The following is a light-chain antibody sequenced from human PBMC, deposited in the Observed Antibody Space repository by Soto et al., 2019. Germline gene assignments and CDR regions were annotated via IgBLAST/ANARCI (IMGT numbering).Light chain of an antibody. Sequence: DIQMTQSPSTLSASVGGGVTITCRASQNISVWLAWYQQRPGKAPKFLMYDASSLETGVPSRFSGSGSGTEFTLTIRSLQPDDSATYYCQQYDSSSPTFGQGTKLEIK. CDR3: QQYDSSSPT. V-gene: IGKV1-5*01. CDR1: QNISVW. J-gene: IGKJ2*01. CDR2: DAS.